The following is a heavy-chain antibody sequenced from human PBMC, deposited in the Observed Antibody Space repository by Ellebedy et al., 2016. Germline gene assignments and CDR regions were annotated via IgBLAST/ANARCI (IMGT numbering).Heavy chain of an antibody. V-gene: IGHV1-46*03. J-gene: IGHJ4*02. CDR2: INPSGGST. CDR1: RYTFTSYY. CDR3: ARAITMTVQGDY. Sequence: ASVKVSXKASRYTFTSYYMHWVRQAPGQGLEWMGIINPSGGSTSYAQKFQGRVTMTRDTSTSTVYMELSSLRSEDTAVYYCARAITMTVQGDYWGQGTLVTVSS. D-gene: IGHD3-22*01.